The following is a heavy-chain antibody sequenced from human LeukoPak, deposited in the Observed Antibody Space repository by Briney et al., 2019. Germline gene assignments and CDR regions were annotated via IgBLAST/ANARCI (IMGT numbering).Heavy chain of an antibody. CDR3: ARGSPPPRYSSSPTGFDYWAKRSASRYSSSPTGFDY. CDR1: GGSISSSDYH. J-gene: IGHJ4*02. D-gene: IGHD6-13*01. CDR2: IYYSGRT. V-gene: IGHV4-39*02. Sequence: PSETLSLTCSVSGGSISSSDYHWGWIRQSPGKGLEWIGSIYYSGRTYYNPSPKSRLTVSVDTSKNHSSLKLSSVTPADTAVYYCARGSPPPRYSSSPTGFDYWAKRSASRYSSSPTGFDYWGQGTLVTVSS.